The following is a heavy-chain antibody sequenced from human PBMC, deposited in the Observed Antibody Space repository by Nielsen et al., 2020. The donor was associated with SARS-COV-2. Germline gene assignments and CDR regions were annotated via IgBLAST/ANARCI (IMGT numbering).Heavy chain of an antibody. CDR2: IDPTDSYT. Sequence: GESLKISCKGSGYSFTRYWITWVRQVPGKGLEWMGRIDPTDSYTNYSPSFQGHVTISADKSISTAYLQWSSLKASDTAMYYCARQEVRGVPDYWGQGTLVTVSS. CDR1: GYSFTRYW. D-gene: IGHD3-10*01. CDR3: ARQEVRGVPDY. J-gene: IGHJ4*02. V-gene: IGHV5-10-1*01.